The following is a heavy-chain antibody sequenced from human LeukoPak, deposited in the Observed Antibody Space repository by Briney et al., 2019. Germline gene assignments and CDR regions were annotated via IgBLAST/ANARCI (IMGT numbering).Heavy chain of an antibody. CDR1: GYTFTSYD. CDR3: ARVTYYDSSGLGGFDY. J-gene: IGHJ4*02. D-gene: IGHD3-22*01. V-gene: IGHV1-8*01. CDR2: MNPNSGNT. Sequence: ASVKVSCKASGYTFTSYDINWVRQATGQGLEWMGWMNPNSGNTGYAQKFQGRVTMTRNTSISTAYMELSSLRSEDTAVYYCARVTYYDSSGLGGFDYWGQGTLVTVSS.